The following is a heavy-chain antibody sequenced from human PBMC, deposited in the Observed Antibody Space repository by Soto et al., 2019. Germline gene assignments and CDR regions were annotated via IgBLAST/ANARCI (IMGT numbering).Heavy chain of an antibody. J-gene: IGHJ4*02. CDR2: ISYDGSNR. Sequence: PGGSLRLSCAASGFTFDTYGMHWVRQAPGKGLEWVAVISYDGSNRYYADSVKGRFTISRDNSKNTLYLQMNSLRSEDTAVYYCAKDHIVAAAPDYWGQGTLVTV. D-gene: IGHD2-2*01. V-gene: IGHV3-30*18. CDR1: GFTFDTYG. CDR3: AKDHIVAAAPDY.